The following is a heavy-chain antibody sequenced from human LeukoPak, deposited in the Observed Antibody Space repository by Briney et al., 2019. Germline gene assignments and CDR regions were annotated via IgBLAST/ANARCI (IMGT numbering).Heavy chain of an antibody. V-gene: IGHV3-48*03. Sequence: GGSLRLSCAASGFTFSSYEMSWVRQAPGKGLEWVSYISSSGSTIYYADSVKGRFTISRDNAKNSLYLQMNSLRAEDTAVYYCARAHDYGDLALDYWGQGTLVTVSS. CDR3: ARAHDYGDLALDY. CDR2: ISSSGSTI. J-gene: IGHJ4*02. D-gene: IGHD4-17*01. CDR1: GFTFSSYE.